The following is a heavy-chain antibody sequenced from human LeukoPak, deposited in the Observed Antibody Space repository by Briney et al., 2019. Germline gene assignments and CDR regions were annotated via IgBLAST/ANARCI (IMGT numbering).Heavy chain of an antibody. V-gene: IGHV3-66*01. CDR2: IYSGGST. Sequence: GGSLRLSWAASGFTFSSYSMNWVRQAPGKGLEWVSVIYSGGSTYYADSVKGRFTISRDNSKNTLYLQMNSLRAEDTAVYYCARGLIVGSGSYYPAYFDYWGQGTLVTVSS. J-gene: IGHJ4*02. CDR3: ARGLIVGSGSYYPAYFDY. CDR1: GFTFSSYS. D-gene: IGHD3-10*01.